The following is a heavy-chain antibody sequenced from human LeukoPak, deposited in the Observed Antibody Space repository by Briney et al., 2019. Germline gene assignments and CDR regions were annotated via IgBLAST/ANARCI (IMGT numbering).Heavy chain of an antibody. CDR2: LDPEDGET. CDR3: TTARRDIVVVPDAETYFDY. D-gene: IGHD2-2*01. V-gene: IGHV1-24*01. J-gene: IGHJ4*02. CDR1: GYTHTELS. Sequence: ASVKVSCKVSGYTHTELSMHWVRQAPGKGLEWMGGLDPEDGETIYAQKFQGRVTMTEDTSTDTAYMELSSLRSEDTAVYYCTTARRDIVVVPDAETYFDYSGQGTLVTVSS.